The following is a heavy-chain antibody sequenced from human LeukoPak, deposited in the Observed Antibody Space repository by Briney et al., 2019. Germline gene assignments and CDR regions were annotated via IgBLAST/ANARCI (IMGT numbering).Heavy chain of an antibody. CDR3: ARLSLVATIPYYYYGLDV. Sequence: ASVKVSCKASGYTFTSYYMHWVRQAPGQGLEWMGIINPSGGSTSYAQKFQGRVTMTRDTSISTAYMELSRLKSDDTAVYYCARLSLVATIPYYYYGLDVWGQGTTVTVSS. D-gene: IGHD5-12*01. CDR1: GYTFTSYY. CDR2: INPSGGST. J-gene: IGHJ6*02. V-gene: IGHV1-46*01.